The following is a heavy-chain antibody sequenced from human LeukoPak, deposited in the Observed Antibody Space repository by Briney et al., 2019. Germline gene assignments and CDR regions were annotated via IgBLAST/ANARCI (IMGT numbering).Heavy chain of an antibody. Sequence: PGGSLRLSCAASGFTFSSYGMHWVRQAPGKGLEWVAVISCDGSNKYYADSVKGRFTISRDNSKNTLHLQMNSLRAEDTAVYYCARATAAYQYYFDYWGQGTLVTVSS. J-gene: IGHJ4*02. V-gene: IGHV3-30*03. D-gene: IGHD2-21*01. CDR3: ARATAAYQYYFDY. CDR1: GFTFSSYG. CDR2: ISCDGSNK.